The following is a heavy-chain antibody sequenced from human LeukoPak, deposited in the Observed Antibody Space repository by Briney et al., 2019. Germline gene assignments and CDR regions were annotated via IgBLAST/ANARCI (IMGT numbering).Heavy chain of an antibody. J-gene: IGHJ4*02. V-gene: IGHV4-39*01. CDR3: ARHVSSVGVAVVITMIDS. CDR1: GASLSSRTSY. CDR2: IYSGGNT. Sequence: KASETLSLTCSVSGASLSSRTSYWGWIRQPPGKGLEWIGTIYSGGNTYYNPSLKSRVTISGDTSKNQLSLRVNSVTAADTAVYYCARHVSSVGVAVVITMIDSWGQGILVTVSS. D-gene: IGHD2-15*01.